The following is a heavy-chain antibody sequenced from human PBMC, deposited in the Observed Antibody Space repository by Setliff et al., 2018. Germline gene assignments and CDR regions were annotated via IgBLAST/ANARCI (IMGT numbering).Heavy chain of an antibody. CDR1: GYSFTVFG. Sequence: ASVKVSCKTSGYSFTVFGISWVRQAPGQGLEWMGWISPYYGSTDYAQKFQGRVTMTTDTPTSTAYMELRSLRSDDTAMYYCTRAAREVVVPPSQKRNDYWGQGTLVTVSS. CDR3: TRAAREVVVPPSQKRNDY. D-gene: IGHD2-2*01. J-gene: IGHJ4*02. CDR2: ISPYYGST. V-gene: IGHV1-18*01.